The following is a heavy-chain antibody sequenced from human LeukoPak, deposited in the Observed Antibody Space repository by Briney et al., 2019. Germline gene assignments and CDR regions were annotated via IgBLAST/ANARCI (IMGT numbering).Heavy chain of an antibody. CDR1: GGSISTYY. D-gene: IGHD3-22*01. CDR3: AREIRAVYYDSSGFTH. V-gene: IGHV4-59*01. J-gene: IGHJ4*02. CDR2: IHYSGST. Sequence: SETLSLTCTVSGGSISTYYWSWIRQPPGKDLEWIGYIHYSGSTDYNPSLKSRVTISVDTSKNQFSLKLSSVTAADTAVYYCAREIRAVYYDSSGFTHWGQGTLVTVSS.